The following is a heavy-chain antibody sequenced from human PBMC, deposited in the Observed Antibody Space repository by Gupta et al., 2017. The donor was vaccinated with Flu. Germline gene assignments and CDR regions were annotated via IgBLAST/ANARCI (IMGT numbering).Heavy chain of an antibody. CDR2: INHSGST. CDR3: ARDDYRAIYGMDV. CDR1: GGSFSGYY. D-gene: IGHD4-11*01. J-gene: IGHJ6*02. Sequence: QVQLQQWGAGLLKPSETLSLTCAVYGGSFSGYYWSWIRQPPGKGLEWIGEINHSGSTNYNPSLKSRVTISVDTSKNQFSLKLSSVTAADTAVYYCARDDYRAIYGMDVWGQGTTVTVSS. V-gene: IGHV4-34*01.